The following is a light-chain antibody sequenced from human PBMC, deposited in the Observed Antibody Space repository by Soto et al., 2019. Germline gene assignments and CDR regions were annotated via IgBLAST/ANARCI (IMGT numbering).Light chain of an antibody. CDR3: ATWDDSLNGWV. CDR2: SND. J-gene: IGLJ3*02. V-gene: IGLV1-44*01. CDR1: SSNIGSNY. Sequence: QSVLTQPPSASGTPGQRVTISCSGSSSNIGSNYVYWYQQLPGTAPKLLIFSNDERPSGVPERFSGSKSGASASLAISGLQSDDEADYSCATWDDSLNGWVFGGGTKLTVL.